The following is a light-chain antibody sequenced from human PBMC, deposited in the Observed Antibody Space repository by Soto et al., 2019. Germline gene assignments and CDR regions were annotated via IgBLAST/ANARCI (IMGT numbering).Light chain of an antibody. CDR3: AAWDVSLNDVV. Sequence: QSVLTQPPSASGTPGQRVTISCSGSSSNIGSNAVYWYQQLPGTAPTLLIYSNNQRPSGVPDRFSGSKSGTSASLAISGLQSEYEADYYCAAWDVSLNDVVFGGGTKLTVL. J-gene: IGLJ2*01. CDR1: SSNIGSNA. CDR2: SNN. V-gene: IGLV1-44*01.